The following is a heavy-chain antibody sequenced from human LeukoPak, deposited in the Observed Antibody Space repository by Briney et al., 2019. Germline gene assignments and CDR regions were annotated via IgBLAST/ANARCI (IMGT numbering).Heavy chain of an antibody. CDR3: ARVTVSSNWFAP. CDR2: IYYSGST. V-gene: IGHV4-31*03. D-gene: IGHD4-11*01. J-gene: IGHJ5*02. Sequence: TLSDSRTLSGGSTCSGANYSSWIRQHPGEGLEWIGYIYYSGSTYYNPSLKSRVTISVDTSKNQFSLKLSSVTAADTAVYYCARVTVSSNWFAPSGQGTLVTVSS. CDR1: GGSTCSGANY.